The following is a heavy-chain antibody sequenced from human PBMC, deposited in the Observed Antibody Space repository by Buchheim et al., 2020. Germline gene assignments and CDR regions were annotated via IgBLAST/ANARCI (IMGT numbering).Heavy chain of an antibody. D-gene: IGHD2-15*01. CDR3: AKGHKAGGYYYRYGMDV. Sequence: QVQLQQWGAGLLKPSETLSLTCAVYGGSFSGYYWSWIRQPPGKGLEWIGEINHSGSTNYNPSLKSRVTIPVDTSKNQFSLKLSSVTAADTAVYYCAKGHKAGGYYYRYGMDVWGQGTT. J-gene: IGHJ6*02. CDR1: GGSFSGYY. V-gene: IGHV4-34*01. CDR2: INHSGST.